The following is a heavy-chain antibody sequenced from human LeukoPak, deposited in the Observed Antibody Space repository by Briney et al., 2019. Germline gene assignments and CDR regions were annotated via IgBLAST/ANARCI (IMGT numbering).Heavy chain of an antibody. CDR2: INPSGGST. Sequence: GASVKVSCKASGYTFTSYYMHWVRQAPGQGLEWMGIINPSGGSTSYAQKFQGRVTMTRDTSTSTVYMELRSLRSDDTAVYYCARDLPITMVRGVIPKGGFDYWGQGTLVTVSS. CDR1: GYTFTSYY. V-gene: IGHV1-46*01. D-gene: IGHD3-10*01. CDR3: ARDLPITMVRGVIPKGGFDY. J-gene: IGHJ4*02.